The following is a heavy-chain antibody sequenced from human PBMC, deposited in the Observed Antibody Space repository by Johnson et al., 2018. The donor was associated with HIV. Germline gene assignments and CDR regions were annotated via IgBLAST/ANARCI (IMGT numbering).Heavy chain of an antibody. D-gene: IGHD6-13*01. V-gene: IGHV3-33*01. Sequence: QVQLVESGGGVVQPGRSLRLSCAASGFTFSSYGMHWVRQAPGKGLEWVALIWYDGTNKYYADSVKGRFTISRDNSKNTLYLQMNSLRAEDTAVYYCFIAPEAFDIWGQGTMVTVSS. CDR1: GFTFSSYG. J-gene: IGHJ3*02. CDR3: FIAPEAFDI. CDR2: IWYDGTNK.